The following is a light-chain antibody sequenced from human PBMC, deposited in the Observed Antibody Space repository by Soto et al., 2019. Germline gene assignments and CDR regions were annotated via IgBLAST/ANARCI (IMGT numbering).Light chain of an antibody. Sequence: MSPSAVILSVSQGERATVSCRASQSLNSNLAWYQQKPGQAPRLLIIGASNRATGIPDRFSGSGSGTHFTLTISSLQAEDVAVYYCQQYSGPPWPFGQGTKVDIK. CDR2: GAS. CDR1: QSLNSN. V-gene: IGKV3D-15*01. CDR3: QQYSGPPWP. J-gene: IGKJ1*01.